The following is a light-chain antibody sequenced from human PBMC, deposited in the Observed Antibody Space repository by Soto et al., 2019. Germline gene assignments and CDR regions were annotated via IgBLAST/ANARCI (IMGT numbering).Light chain of an antibody. Sequence: QSVLTQPASVSGSPGQSITISCTGTSSDVGNYNLVSWYQQHPGKAPKLVIYDATKRPSGVSNRFSGSKSGNTASLTISGLQAEDEADYYCCSYAGSSTWLFGGGTKLTVL. V-gene: IGLV2-23*01. CDR1: SSDVGNYNL. CDR2: DAT. J-gene: IGLJ3*02. CDR3: CSYAGSSTWL.